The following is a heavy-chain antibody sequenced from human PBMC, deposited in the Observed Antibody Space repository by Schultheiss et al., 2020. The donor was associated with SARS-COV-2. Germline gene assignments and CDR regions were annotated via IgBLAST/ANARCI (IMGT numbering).Heavy chain of an antibody. CDR3: ARVDDWNYRYYFDY. CDR1: GGSISSSSYY. Sequence: SETLSLTCTVSGGSISSSSYYWGWIRQPPGKGLEWIGSIYYSGSTYYNPSLKSRVTISVDTSKNQFSLKLSSVTAADTAVYYCARVDDWNYRYYFDYWGQGTLVTVSS. V-gene: IGHV4-39*07. CDR2: IYYSGST. J-gene: IGHJ4*02. D-gene: IGHD1-7*01.